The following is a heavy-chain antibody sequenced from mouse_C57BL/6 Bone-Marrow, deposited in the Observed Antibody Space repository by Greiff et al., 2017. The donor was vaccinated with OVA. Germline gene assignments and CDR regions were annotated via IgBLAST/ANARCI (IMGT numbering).Heavy chain of an antibody. V-gene: IGHV1-5*01. D-gene: IGHD1-1*01. CDR3: TRDYYGSKEYFDV. J-gene: IGHJ1*03. Sequence: VQLQQSGTVLARPGASVKMSCKTSGYTFTSYWMHWVKQRPGQGLEWIGAIYPGNSDTSYNQKFKGKAKLTAVTSASTAYMELSSLTNEDSAVYYCTRDYYGSKEYFDVWGTGTTVTVSS. CDR1: GYTFTSYW. CDR2: IYPGNSDT.